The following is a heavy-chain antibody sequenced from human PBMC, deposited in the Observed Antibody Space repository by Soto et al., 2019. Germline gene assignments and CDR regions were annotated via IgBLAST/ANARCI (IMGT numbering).Heavy chain of an antibody. CDR1: GFTFSSYA. Sequence: QVQLVESGGGVVQPGRSLRLSCAASGFTFSSYAMHWVRQAPGKGLEWVAVISYDGSNKYYADSVKGRFTISRDNSKNTLYLQMNSLRAEDTAVYYCARDSTGTTDYWGQGTLVTVSS. V-gene: IGHV3-30-3*01. CDR3: ARDSTGTTDY. CDR2: ISYDGSNK. J-gene: IGHJ4*02. D-gene: IGHD1-7*01.